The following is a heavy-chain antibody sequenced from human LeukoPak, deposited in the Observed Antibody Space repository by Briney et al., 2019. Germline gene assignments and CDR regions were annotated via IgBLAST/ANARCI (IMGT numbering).Heavy chain of an antibody. J-gene: IGHJ4*02. CDR1: GFTFDDYA. Sequence: GRSLRLSCAASGFTFDDYAMHWVRQAPGKGLEWVSGISWNSGSIGYADSVKGRFTISRDNAKNSLYLQMNSLRAEDTALYYCAKDTELLWFGELSPYFDYWGQGTLVTVSS. CDR3: AKDTELLWFGELSPYFDY. CDR2: ISWNSGSI. D-gene: IGHD3-10*01. V-gene: IGHV3-9*01.